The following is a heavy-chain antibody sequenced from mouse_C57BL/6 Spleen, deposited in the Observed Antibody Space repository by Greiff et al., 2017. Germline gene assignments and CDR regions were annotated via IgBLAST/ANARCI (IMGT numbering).Heavy chain of an antibody. J-gene: IGHJ2*01. Sequence: EVQLQQSGPVLVKPGASVKMSCKASGYTFTDYYMNWVKQSHGKSLEWIGVINPYNGGTSYNQKFKGKATLTVDKSSSTAYMELNSLTSEDSAVYYCAFLDSSGYVEFDYWGQGTTLTVSS. D-gene: IGHD3-2*02. CDR1: GYTFTDYY. V-gene: IGHV1-19*01. CDR3: AFLDSSGYVEFDY. CDR2: INPYNGGT.